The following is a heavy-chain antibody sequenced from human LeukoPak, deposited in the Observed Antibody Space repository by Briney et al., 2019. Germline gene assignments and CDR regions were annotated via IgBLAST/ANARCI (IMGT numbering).Heavy chain of an antibody. V-gene: IGHV4-31*03. CDR1: GGSISSGGYY. Sequence: SETLSLTCTVSGGSISSGGYYWSWLRQHPGKGLEWIGYIYYSGSTYYNPSLKSRVTISVDTSKNQFSLKLSSVTAADTAVYYCARHGPLDCTKVECPFQSWGQGILVTVSS. J-gene: IGHJ4*02. D-gene: IGHD2-8*01. CDR3: ARHGPLDCTKVECPFQS. CDR2: IYYSGST.